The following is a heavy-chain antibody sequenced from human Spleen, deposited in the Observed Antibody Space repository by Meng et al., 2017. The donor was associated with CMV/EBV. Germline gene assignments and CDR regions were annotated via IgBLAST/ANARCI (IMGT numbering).Heavy chain of an antibody. Sequence: GESLKISCAASGFTFSNAWMSWVRQAPGKGLEWVGRIKSKTDGGTTDYAAPVKGRFTISRDDSKNTLYLQMNSLKTEDTAVYYCTTDRLTIFGVVIWDQFDYWGQGTLVTVSS. CDR3: TTDRLTIFGVVIWDQFDY. CDR2: IKSKTDGGTT. V-gene: IGHV3-15*01. D-gene: IGHD3-3*01. CDR1: GFTFSNAW. J-gene: IGHJ4*02.